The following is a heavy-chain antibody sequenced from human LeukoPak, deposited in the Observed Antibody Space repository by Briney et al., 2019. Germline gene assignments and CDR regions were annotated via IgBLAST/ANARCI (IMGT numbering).Heavy chain of an antibody. CDR1: GFTFSSYE. CDR2: ISSSGSTI. Sequence: GGSLRLSCAASGFTFSSYEMNWFRQAPGKGLEWVSYISSSGSTIYYADSVKGRFTISRDNAKNSLYLQMNSLRAEDTAVYYCAELGITMIGGVWGKGTTVTISS. J-gene: IGHJ6*04. V-gene: IGHV3-48*03. D-gene: IGHD3-10*02. CDR3: AELGITMIGGV.